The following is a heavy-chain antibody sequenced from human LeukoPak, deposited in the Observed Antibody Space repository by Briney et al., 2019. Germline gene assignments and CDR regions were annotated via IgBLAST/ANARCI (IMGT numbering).Heavy chain of an antibody. Sequence: QAGGSLRLSCAASGFTFSSYAMHWVRQAPGKGLEWVAVISYDGSNKYYADSVKGRFTISRDNSKNTLYLQMNSLRAEDTAVYYCARDRALDYWGQGTLVTVSS. CDR2: ISYDGSNK. CDR3: ARDRALDY. D-gene: IGHD3-10*01. J-gene: IGHJ4*02. CDR1: GFTFSSYA. V-gene: IGHV3-30-3*01.